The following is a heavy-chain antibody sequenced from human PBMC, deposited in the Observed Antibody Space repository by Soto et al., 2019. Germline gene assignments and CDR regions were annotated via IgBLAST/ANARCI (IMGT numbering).Heavy chain of an antibody. D-gene: IGHD6-6*01. V-gene: IGHV6-1*01. CDR2: TYYRSKWYN. CDR3: ARDTPQGIAARWNYYYYYGMDV. CDR1: GDSVSSNSAA. J-gene: IGHJ6*02. Sequence: SQTLSLTCAISGDSVSSNSAAWNCIRQSPSRGLEWLGRTYYRSKWYNDYAVSVKSRITINPDTSKNQFSLQLNSVTPEDTAVYYCARDTPQGIAARWNYYYYYGMDVWGQGTTVTASS.